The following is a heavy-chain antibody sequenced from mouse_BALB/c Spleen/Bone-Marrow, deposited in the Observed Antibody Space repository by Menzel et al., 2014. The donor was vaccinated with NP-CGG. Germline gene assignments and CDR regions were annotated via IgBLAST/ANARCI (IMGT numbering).Heavy chain of an antibody. D-gene: IGHD2-14*01. CDR1: GYTFSSYW. Sequence: QVQLQQSGAELMKPGASVKISCKATGYTFSSYWIEWVKQRPGHGLEWIGEILPGSGSTNYNEKFKGKATFTADTSSNTAYMQLSSLTSEDSAVYYCARRGYDGAYWGQGTLVTGSA. CDR2: ILPGSGST. CDR3: ARRGYDGAY. J-gene: IGHJ3*01. V-gene: IGHV1-9*01.